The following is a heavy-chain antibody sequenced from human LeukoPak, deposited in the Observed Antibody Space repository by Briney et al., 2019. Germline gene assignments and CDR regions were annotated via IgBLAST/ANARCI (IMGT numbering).Heavy chain of an antibody. V-gene: IGHV3-23*01. CDR1: GFTFSSYA. CDR3: AKEDKFGYSYGY. Sequence: GSLRLSCAASGFTFSSYAMSWVCEAPGKGLEWVSAISGSGGSTYYADSVKGRFTISRDNSKNTLYLQMNSLRAEDTAVYYCAKEDKFGYSYGYWGQGTLVTVSS. J-gene: IGHJ4*02. D-gene: IGHD5-18*01. CDR2: ISGSGGST.